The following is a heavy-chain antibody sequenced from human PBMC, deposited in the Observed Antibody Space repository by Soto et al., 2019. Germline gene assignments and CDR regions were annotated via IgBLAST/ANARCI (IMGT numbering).Heavy chain of an antibody. Sequence: EVQLVESGGGLVQPGRSLRLSCAASGFIFDDYAMHWVRQAPGKGLEWVSGISWNSGSIGYADSVKGRFTISRDNAKNSLYLQMNSLRAEDTALYYCAKDRSSSGWYASFDYWGQGTLVTVSS. J-gene: IGHJ4*02. CDR2: ISWNSGSI. CDR3: AKDRSSSGWYASFDY. D-gene: IGHD6-19*01. CDR1: GFIFDDYA. V-gene: IGHV3-9*01.